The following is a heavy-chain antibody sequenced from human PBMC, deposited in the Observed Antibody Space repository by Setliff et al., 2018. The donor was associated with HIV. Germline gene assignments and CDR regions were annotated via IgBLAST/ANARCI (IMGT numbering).Heavy chain of an antibody. CDR1: GGSFSGHY. D-gene: IGHD4-17*01. V-gene: IGHV4-34*01. CDR2: INHSGST. CDR3: ARDDYGGNAPFDY. Sequence: LSLTCAVYGGSFSGHYWSWIRQPPGKGLEWIGEINHSGSTNYNPSLKSRVTISVDTSKNQFSLKLSSVTAADTAVYYCARDDYGGNAPFDYWGQGTLVTVSS. J-gene: IGHJ4*02.